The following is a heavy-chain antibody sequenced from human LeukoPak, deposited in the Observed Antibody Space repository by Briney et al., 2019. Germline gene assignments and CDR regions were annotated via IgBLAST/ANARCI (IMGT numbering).Heavy chain of an antibody. CDR1: GGTFSSYA. V-gene: IGHV1-69*04. CDR3: ASREYSYGGGYQPLLYEPTFDY. Sequence: SVKVSCTASGGTFSSYAISWVRQAPGQGLEWMGRIIPILGIANYAQKFQGRVTITADKSTSTAYMELSSLRSEDTAVYYCASREYSYGGGYQPLLYEPTFDYWGQGTLVTVSS. CDR2: IIPILGIA. J-gene: IGHJ4*02. D-gene: IGHD5-18*01.